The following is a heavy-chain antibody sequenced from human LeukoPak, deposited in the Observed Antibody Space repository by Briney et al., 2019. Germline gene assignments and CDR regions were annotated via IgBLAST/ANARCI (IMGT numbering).Heavy chain of an antibody. Sequence: GGSLRLSCAASGFTFSIYGIHWVRHAPGKGREWVALISYDGSNKYYADSVKGRFTISRDNSKKTLYLQMNTLRAEDTAVYYCAKGDILTGYYNWYFDYWGQGTLVTVSS. CDR1: GFTFSIYG. J-gene: IGHJ4*02. D-gene: IGHD3-9*01. CDR2: ISYDGSNK. CDR3: AKGDILTGYYNWYFDY. V-gene: IGHV3-30*18.